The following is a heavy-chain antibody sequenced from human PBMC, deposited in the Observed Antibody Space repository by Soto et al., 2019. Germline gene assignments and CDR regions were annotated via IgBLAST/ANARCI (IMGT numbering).Heavy chain of an antibody. CDR3: ARDYRGSLYYYYYVMDV. V-gene: IGHV1-46*01. J-gene: IGHJ6*02. CDR1: GYTFTSYY. Sequence: QVQLVQSGAEVKKPGASVKVSCKASGYTFTSYYMHWVRQAPGQGLEWMGIINPSGGSTSYAQKFQGRVNITRDTSTSTVYMELSSLRSEDTAVYYCARDYRGSLYYYYYVMDVWGQGTTVTVSS. D-gene: IGHD6-13*01. CDR2: INPSGGST.